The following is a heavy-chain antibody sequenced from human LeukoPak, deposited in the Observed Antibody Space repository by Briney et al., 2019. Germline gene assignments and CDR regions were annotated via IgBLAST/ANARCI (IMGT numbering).Heavy chain of an antibody. CDR2: ISGRGDST. Sequence: GGSLRLSCAASGFTFSSYAMSWVRQAPGKGLEWVSAISGRGDSTYYADSVKGRFTISRDNSKNTLYLQMNSLRADDTAVYYCARDSPGVVLHHCSSTSCSLDYWGQGTLVTVSS. V-gene: IGHV3-23*01. D-gene: IGHD2-2*01. CDR3: ARDSPGVVLHHCSSTSCSLDY. J-gene: IGHJ4*02. CDR1: GFTFSSYA.